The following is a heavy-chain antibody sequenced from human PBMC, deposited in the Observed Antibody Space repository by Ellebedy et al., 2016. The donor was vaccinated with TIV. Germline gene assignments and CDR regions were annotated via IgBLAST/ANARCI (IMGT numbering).Heavy chain of an antibody. V-gene: IGHV1-69*04. CDR2: IIPILGIA. CDR3: AAIFNHDYGDYRGY. J-gene: IGHJ4*02. D-gene: IGHD4-17*01. CDR1: GYTFTSYG. Sequence: ASVKVSCKASGYTFTSYGISWVRQAPGQGLEWMGRIIPILGIANYAQKFQGRVTMTEDTSTDTAYMELSSLRSEDTAVYYCAAIFNHDYGDYRGYWGQGTLVTVSS.